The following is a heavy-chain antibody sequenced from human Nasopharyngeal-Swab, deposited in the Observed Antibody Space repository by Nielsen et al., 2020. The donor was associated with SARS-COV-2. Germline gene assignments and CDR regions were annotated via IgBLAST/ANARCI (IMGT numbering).Heavy chain of an antibody. CDR3: ARAAGYCSSTSCYTELYYYYYMDV. J-gene: IGHJ6*03. CDR1: GYTFTGYY. D-gene: IGHD2-2*02. CDR2: INPNSGGT. Sequence: ASVKVSCKASGYTFTGYYMHWVRQAPGQGLEWMGWINPNSGGTNYAQKFQGWVTMTRDTSISTAYMELSRLRSDDTAVYYCARAAGYCSSTSCYTELYYYYYMDVWGKGTTVTVSS. V-gene: IGHV1-2*04.